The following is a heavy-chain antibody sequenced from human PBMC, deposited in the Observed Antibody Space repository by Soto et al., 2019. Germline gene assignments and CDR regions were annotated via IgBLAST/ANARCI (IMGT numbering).Heavy chain of an antibody. CDR2: IYYSGST. CDR1: GGSISSGGYY. Sequence: KTSETLSLTCTVSGGSISSGGYYWSWIRQHPGKGLEWIGYIYYSGSTYYNPSLKSRVTISVDTSKNQFSLKLSSVTAADTAVYYCASSRGDLYYDSSGYYPYWGQGTLDTVSS. CDR3: ASSRGDLYYDSSGYYPY. D-gene: IGHD3-22*01. V-gene: IGHV4-31*03. J-gene: IGHJ4*02.